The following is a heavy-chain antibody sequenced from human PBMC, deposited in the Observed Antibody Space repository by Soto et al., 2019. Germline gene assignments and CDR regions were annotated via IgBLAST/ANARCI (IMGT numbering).Heavy chain of an antibody. J-gene: IGHJ4*02. D-gene: IGHD5-12*01. V-gene: IGHV3-23*01. CDR1: GFTFKNYA. Sequence: EVQLLESGGGLVQPGGSLRLSCAASGFTFKNYAMTWVRQAPGKGLEWVSLIYGSGGSTDYADSVKGRFTISRDNSKNMLYVQMNSLIDEDTAVYYCARKDVAFDYWGQGIPVTVSS. CDR3: ARKDVAFDY. CDR2: IYGSGGST.